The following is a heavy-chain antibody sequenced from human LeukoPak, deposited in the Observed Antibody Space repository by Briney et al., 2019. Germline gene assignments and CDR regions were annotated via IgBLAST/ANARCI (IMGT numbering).Heavy chain of an antibody. CDR1: GFTFSSYS. CDR2: ISSSSSHI. Sequence: GGSLRLSCAASGFTFSSYSMNWVRQAPGKGLEWVSSISSSSSHIYYADSVKGRFTISRDNAKNSLYLQMNSLRAEDTAVYYCAREGSSSWYRGRLDYWGQGTLVTVSS. D-gene: IGHD6-13*01. V-gene: IGHV3-21*01. CDR3: AREGSSSWYRGRLDY. J-gene: IGHJ4*02.